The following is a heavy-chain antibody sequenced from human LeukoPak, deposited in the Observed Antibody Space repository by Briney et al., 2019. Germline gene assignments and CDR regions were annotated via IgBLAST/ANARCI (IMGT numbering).Heavy chain of an antibody. CDR1: GFTFSSYA. CDR2: ISYYGSNK. J-gene: IGHJ4*02. CDR3: ASENGDPYYFDY. D-gene: IGHD4-17*01. V-gene: IGHV3-30-3*01. Sequence: GGSLRLSCAASGFTFSSYAMHWVRQAPGKGLEWVAVISYYGSNKYYADSVKGRFTISRDNSKNTLYLQMNSLRAEDTAVYCCASENGDPYYFDYWGQGTLVTVSS.